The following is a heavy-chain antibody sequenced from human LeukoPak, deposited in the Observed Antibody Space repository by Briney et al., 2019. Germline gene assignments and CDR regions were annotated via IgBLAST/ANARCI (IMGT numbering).Heavy chain of an antibody. CDR2: ISGSGGST. CDR1: GFTFSSYS. CDR3: AKEASSGWPDNDYFDY. D-gene: IGHD6-19*01. Sequence: GGSLRLSCAASGFTFSSYSMNWVRQAPGKGLEWVSAISGSGGSTYYADSVKGRFTISRDNSKNTLYLQMNSLRAEDTAVYYCAKEASSGWPDNDYFDYWGQGTLVTVSS. V-gene: IGHV3-23*01. J-gene: IGHJ4*02.